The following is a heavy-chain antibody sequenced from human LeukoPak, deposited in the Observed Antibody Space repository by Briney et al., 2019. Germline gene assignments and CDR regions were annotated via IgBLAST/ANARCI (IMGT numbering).Heavy chain of an antibody. CDR2: FDPEDGET. V-gene: IGHV1-24*01. CDR3: ARDNSVGDNVWWFDP. D-gene: IGHD1-26*01. J-gene: IGHJ5*02. Sequence: ASVKVSCKVSGYTLTELSMHWVRQTPGKGLEWMGRFDPEDGETIYAQKFQGRVTMTRDMSTSTDYMELSSLRSEDTAIYYCARDNSVGDNVWWFDPWGQGTLVTVSS. CDR1: GYTLTELS.